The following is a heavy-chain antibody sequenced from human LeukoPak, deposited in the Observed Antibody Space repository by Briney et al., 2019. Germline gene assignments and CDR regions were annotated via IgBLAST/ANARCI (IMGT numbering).Heavy chain of an antibody. Sequence: GGSLRLSCAASGFTFSSYAMTWVRQAPGKGLEWVSSISGNTYYTDSVKGRFTISRDNSKNTLYLQMDSLRAGDTALYYCAKEGGADYGYGMDVWGQGTTVTVSS. CDR2: ISGNT. D-gene: IGHD4/OR15-4a*01. CDR3: AKEGGADYGYGMDV. V-gene: IGHV3-23*01. CDR1: GFTFSSYA. J-gene: IGHJ6*02.